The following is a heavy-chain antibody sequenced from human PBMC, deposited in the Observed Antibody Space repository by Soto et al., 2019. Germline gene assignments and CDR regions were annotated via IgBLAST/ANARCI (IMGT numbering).Heavy chain of an antibody. V-gene: IGHV1-45*02. CDR3: ARGPYYYDSSGPWGYFDL. D-gene: IGHD3-22*01. CDR1: GYTFTYRY. CDR2: ITPFNGNT. J-gene: IGHJ2*01. Sequence: SVKVSCKASGYTFTYRYLHWVRQAPGQALEWMGWITPFNGNTNYAQKFQDRVTITRDRSMSTAYMELSSLRSEDTAMYYCARGPYYYDSSGPWGYFDLWGRGTLVTVS.